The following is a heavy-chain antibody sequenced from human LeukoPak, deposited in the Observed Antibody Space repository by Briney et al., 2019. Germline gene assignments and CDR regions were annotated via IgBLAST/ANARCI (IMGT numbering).Heavy chain of an antibody. CDR3: ATEKQFYDFWSGYHYYYMDV. CDR1: GFTFTSSA. V-gene: IGHV1-58*01. J-gene: IGHJ6*03. Sequence: SVKVSCKASGFTFTSSAVQWVRQARGQRLEWIGWIVVGSGNTNYAQKFQERVTITRDMSTSTAYMELSSLRSEDTAVYYCATEKQFYDFWSGYHYYYMDVWGKGTTVTVSS. D-gene: IGHD3-3*01. CDR2: IVVGSGNT.